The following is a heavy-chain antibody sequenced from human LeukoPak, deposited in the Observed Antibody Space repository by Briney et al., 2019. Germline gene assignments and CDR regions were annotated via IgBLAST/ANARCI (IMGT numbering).Heavy chain of an antibody. J-gene: IGHJ4*02. CDR2: IYYGENT. CDR3: ARRDDSSGYHKIFDY. CDR1: GGSISSSSYY. Sequence: PSETLSLTCTVSGGSISSSSYYWGWIRQPPGKGLEWIGNIYYGENTYYNPSLKSRVTISIDTSENQFYLKLSSLTAADTAVYYCARRDDSSGYHKIFDYWGPGTLVTVSS. D-gene: IGHD3-22*01. V-gene: IGHV4-39*01.